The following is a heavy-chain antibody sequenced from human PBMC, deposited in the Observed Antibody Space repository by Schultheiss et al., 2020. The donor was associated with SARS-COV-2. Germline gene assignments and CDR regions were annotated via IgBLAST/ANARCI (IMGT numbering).Heavy chain of an antibody. V-gene: IGHV3-30*02. CDR3: AKDPPAYCGGDCYSEGYFDY. Sequence: GGSLRLSCAASGFTFSSYGMHWVRQAPGKGLEWVAVIWYDGSNKYYADSVKGRFTISRDNSKNTLYLQMNSLRAEDTAVYYCAKDPPAYCGGDCYSEGYFDYWGQGTLVTVSS. CDR2: IWYDGSNK. J-gene: IGHJ4*02. D-gene: IGHD2-21*01. CDR1: GFTFSSYG.